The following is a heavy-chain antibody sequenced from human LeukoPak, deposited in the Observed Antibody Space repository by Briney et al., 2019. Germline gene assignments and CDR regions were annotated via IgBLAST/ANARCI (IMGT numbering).Heavy chain of an antibody. D-gene: IGHD3-3*01. CDR3: ARVYQGFWSGCYYYFDY. Sequence: GASVKVSCKASGYTFTSYGISWVRQAPGQGLEWMGWISAYNGNTNYAQKLQGRVTMTTDTSTSTAYMELRSLRSDDTAVYYCARVYQGFWSGCYYYFDYWGQGTLVTVSS. CDR2: ISAYNGNT. J-gene: IGHJ4*02. V-gene: IGHV1-18*01. CDR1: GYTFTSYG.